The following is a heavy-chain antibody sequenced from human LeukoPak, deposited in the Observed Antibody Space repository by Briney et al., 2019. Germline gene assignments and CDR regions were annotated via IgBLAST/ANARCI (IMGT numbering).Heavy chain of an antibody. Sequence: GGSLRLSCSASGFTFSSYAMHWVRQAPGKGLDYVSLISSKGDTTLYADSVKGRFTISRDNSKNSLYLQMNSLRTEDTALYYCAKGIFSAVEQQLDYWGQGTLVTVSS. CDR3: AKGIFSAVEQQLDY. CDR1: GFTFSSYA. CDR2: ISSKGDTT. D-gene: IGHD3-3*01. J-gene: IGHJ4*02. V-gene: IGHV3-64*04.